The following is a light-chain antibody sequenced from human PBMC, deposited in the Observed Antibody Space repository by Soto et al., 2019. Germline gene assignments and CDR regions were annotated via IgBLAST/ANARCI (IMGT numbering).Light chain of an antibody. CDR3: KQAPQTPPT. CDR2: FGS. CDR1: QSLLQSNGYNY. Sequence: DNVMTQSPLSLPVTPGEPASISCNSSQSLLQSNGYNYLDWYLQKPGQSPQLLIYFGSDRASGVPDRFSGSGLGTNFTLQIRRVEAEDVAIYYCKQAPQTPPTFGQGTKVEIK. J-gene: IGKJ1*01. V-gene: IGKV2-28*01.